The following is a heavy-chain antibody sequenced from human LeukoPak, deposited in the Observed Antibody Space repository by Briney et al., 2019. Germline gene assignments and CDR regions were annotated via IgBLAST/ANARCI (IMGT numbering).Heavy chain of an antibody. CDR1: GGSISSYY. J-gene: IGHJ6*03. CDR3: AGTYYDFWSPYYYYYMDV. Sequence: SETLSLTCTVSGGSISSYYWSWIRQPPGKGLEWIGYIYTSGSTNYNPSLKSRVTISVDTSKNQFSLKLSSVTAADTAVYYCAGTYYDFWSPYYYYYMDVWGKGITVTVSS. V-gene: IGHV4-4*09. CDR2: IYTSGST. D-gene: IGHD3-3*01.